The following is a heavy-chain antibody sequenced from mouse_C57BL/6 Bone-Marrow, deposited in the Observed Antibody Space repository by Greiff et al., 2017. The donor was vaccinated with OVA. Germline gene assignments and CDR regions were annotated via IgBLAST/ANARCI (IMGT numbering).Heavy chain of an antibody. CDR3: ARVGAY. Sequence: EVKLVESGPELVKPGDSVKISCKASGYSFTGYFMNWVMQSHGKSLEWIGRINPYNGDTFYNQKFKGKATLTVDKSSSTANMELRSLSSEDSAVYYCARVGAYWGQGTLVTVSA. J-gene: IGHJ3*01. CDR2: INPYNGDT. V-gene: IGHV1-20*01. CDR1: GYSFTGYF.